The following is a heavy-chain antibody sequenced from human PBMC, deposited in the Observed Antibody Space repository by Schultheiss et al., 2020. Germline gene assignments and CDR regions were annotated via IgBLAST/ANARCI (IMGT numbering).Heavy chain of an antibody. CDR2: ISGSGGST. J-gene: IGHJ6*02. V-gene: IGHV3-23*01. Sequence: WGSLRLSCAASGFTFSSYAMSWVRQAPGKGLEWVSAISGSGGSTYYADSVKGRFTISRDNSKNTLYLQMNSLRAEDTAVYYCARPLTGYYAYYGMDVWGQGTTVTVSS. CDR3: ARPLTGYYAYYGMDV. D-gene: IGHD3-9*01. CDR1: GFTFSSYA.